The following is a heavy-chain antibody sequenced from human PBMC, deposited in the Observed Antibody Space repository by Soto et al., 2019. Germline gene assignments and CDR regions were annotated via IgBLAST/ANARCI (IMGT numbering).Heavy chain of an antibody. D-gene: IGHD5-18*01. CDR2: INPSGGST. CDR1: GYTYTSYY. CDR3: ARAAGRGYSYGYSSGMDV. J-gene: IGHJ6*02. Sequence: ASVKLSCKASGYTYTSYYMHWVRQAPGQGLEWMGIINPSGGSTSYAQKFQGRVTMTRDTSTSTVYMELSSLRSEDTAVYYCARAAGRGYSYGYSSGMDVWGQGTTVTVSS. V-gene: IGHV1-46*01.